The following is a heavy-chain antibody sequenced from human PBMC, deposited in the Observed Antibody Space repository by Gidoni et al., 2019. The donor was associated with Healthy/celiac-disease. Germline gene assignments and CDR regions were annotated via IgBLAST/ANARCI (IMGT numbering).Heavy chain of an antibody. J-gene: IGHJ4*02. D-gene: IGHD2-21*01. Sequence: QLQLQESGPGLVKPSETLSLTCTVSGGSISSSSYYWGWIRQPPGKGLEWIGSIYYSGSTYYNPSLKSRVTISVDTSKNQFSLKLSSVTAADTAVYYCARRQPGAEYCGGDCYSREYYFDYWGQGTLVTVSS. CDR2: IYYSGST. CDR1: GGSISSSSYY. V-gene: IGHV4-39*01. CDR3: ARRQPGAEYCGGDCYSREYYFDY.